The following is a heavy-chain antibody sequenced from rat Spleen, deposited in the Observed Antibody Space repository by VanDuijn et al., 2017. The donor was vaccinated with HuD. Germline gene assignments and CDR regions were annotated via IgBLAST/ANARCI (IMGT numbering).Heavy chain of an antibody. Sequence: EVQLQESGPGLVKPSQSLSLTCTVTGYSITSYYWAWIRKFPGNKLEWMGYISYSGSTTYHPSLTSRISITRDTSKNQFFLQLNSVTTEDTATYYCTTGPRILRLDWFAYWGQGTLVTVSS. J-gene: IGHJ3*01. CDR2: ISYSGST. CDR1: GYSITSYY. V-gene: IGHV3-1*01. CDR3: TTGPRILRLDWFAY. D-gene: IGHD1-6*01.